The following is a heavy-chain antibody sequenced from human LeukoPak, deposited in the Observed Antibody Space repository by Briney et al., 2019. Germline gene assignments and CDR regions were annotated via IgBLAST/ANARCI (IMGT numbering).Heavy chain of an antibody. CDR2: ITSSGNNI. D-gene: IGHD3-16*02. J-gene: IGHJ4*02. CDR1: GFIFNSYA. CDR3: TRGPGYDYVWGSFRADY. V-gene: IGHV3-64*02. Sequence: GGSLRLSCAASGFIFNSYAMHWVRQAPGRGLEYVSAITSSGNNIFYADSVKGRFTISRDNSKNALYLQMGSLRAEDMAVYYCTRGPGYDYVWGSFRADYWGQGTLVTVSS.